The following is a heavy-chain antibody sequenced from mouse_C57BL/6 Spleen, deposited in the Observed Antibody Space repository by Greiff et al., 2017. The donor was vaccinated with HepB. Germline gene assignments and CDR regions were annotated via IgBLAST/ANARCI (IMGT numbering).Heavy chain of an antibody. CDR2: IHPNSGST. V-gene: IGHV1-64*01. J-gene: IGHJ1*03. D-gene: IGHD2-4*01. CDR1: GYTFTSYW. CDR3: ARSGVYYDYYWYFDV. Sequence: QVQLQQPGAELVKPGASVKLSCKASGYTFTSYWMHWVKQRPGQGLEWIGMIHPNSGSTNYNEKFKSKATLTVDKSASTAYMQLSSLTSEDSAVYYCARSGVYYDYYWYFDVWGTGTTVTVSS.